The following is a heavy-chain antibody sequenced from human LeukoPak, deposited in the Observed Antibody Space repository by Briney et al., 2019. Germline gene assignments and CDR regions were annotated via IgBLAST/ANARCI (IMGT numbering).Heavy chain of an antibody. CDR1: GYTFTGYY. CDR3: ARTSVGYYDFWSGQHDAFDI. J-gene: IGHJ3*02. D-gene: IGHD3-3*01. V-gene: IGHV1-2*02. CDR2: INPNSGGT. Sequence: ASVKVSCKASGYTFTGYYMHWVRQAPGQGLEWMGWINPNSGGTNYAQKFQGRVTMTRDTSISTAYMELSRLRSDDTAVYYCARTSVGYYDFWSGQHDAFDIWGQGTMVTVSS.